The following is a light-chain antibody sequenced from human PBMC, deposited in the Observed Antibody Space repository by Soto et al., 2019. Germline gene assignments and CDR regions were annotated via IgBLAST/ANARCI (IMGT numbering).Light chain of an antibody. Sequence: EVVMTPSPATLSVSPGARAPLSCRASQSVTSNYLAWYQQKPGQAPRLLIYGVSSRATGVPDRFSGSGSGTDFTLTISRLEPEDFAVYYCQQYTDWPLTFGQGTKV. J-gene: IGKJ1*01. CDR1: QSVTSNY. CDR3: QQYTDWPLT. CDR2: GVS. V-gene: IGKV3-20*01.